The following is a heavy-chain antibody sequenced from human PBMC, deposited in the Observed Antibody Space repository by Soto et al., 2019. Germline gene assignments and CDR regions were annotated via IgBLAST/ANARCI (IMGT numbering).Heavy chain of an antibody. V-gene: IGHV3-48*03. J-gene: IGHJ6*02. Sequence: EVQLLESGGGLVQPGGSLRLSCAASGFTFSSYAMSWVRQAPGKGLEWVSYISSSGSTIYYADSVKGRFTISRDNAKNSLYLQMNSLRAEDTAVYYCARYYYDSSGYYPYYYYYGMDVWGQGTTVTVSS. CDR2: ISSSGSTI. CDR3: ARYYYDSSGYYPYYYYYGMDV. D-gene: IGHD3-22*01. CDR1: GFTFSSYA.